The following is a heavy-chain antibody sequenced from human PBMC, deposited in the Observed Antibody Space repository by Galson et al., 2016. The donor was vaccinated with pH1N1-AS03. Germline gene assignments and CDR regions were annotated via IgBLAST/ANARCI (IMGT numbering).Heavy chain of an antibody. D-gene: IGHD2-2*01. V-gene: IGHV3-74*01. CDR1: GFTFSMSY. J-gene: IGHJ6*02. CDR2: ISNDGRNA. Sequence: SLRLSCAASGFTFSMSYIHWVRQAPGKGLEWVSRISNDGRNARYADFVKGRFAVSRDNAKNTVFLQMNSLRADDTAVYFCARRNPNPNFAIWYQHDYGMDDWGQGTTVTVSS. CDR3: ARRNPNPNFAIWYQHDYGMDD.